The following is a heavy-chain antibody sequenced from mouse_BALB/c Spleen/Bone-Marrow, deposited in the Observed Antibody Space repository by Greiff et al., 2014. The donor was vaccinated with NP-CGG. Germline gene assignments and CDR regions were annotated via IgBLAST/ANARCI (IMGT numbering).Heavy chain of an antibody. Sequence: DVQLVESGGGLVQPGGSLRLSCATSGFTFTDYYMSWVRQPPGKALEWLGFIRNKANGYTTEYSASVQGRFTISRDNSQSILYLKTSTLRAEDSATYCCARDRRFDLAWFAYWGQGTLVTVSA. CDR1: GFTFTDYY. CDR3: ARDRRFDLAWFAY. CDR2: IRNKANGYTT. V-gene: IGHV7-3*02. J-gene: IGHJ3*01.